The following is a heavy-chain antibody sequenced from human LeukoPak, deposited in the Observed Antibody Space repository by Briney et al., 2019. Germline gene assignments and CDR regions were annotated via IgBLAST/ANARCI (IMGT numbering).Heavy chain of an antibody. J-gene: IGHJ5*02. CDR2: INHSGST. CDR1: GGSFSGYY. Sequence: SETLSLTCAVYGGSFSGYYWSWIRQPPGKGLEWVGEINHSGSTNYNPSLKSRVTISVDTSKNQFSLKLSSVTAADTAVYYCARARRRFDPWGQGTLVTVSS. V-gene: IGHV4-34*01. CDR3: ARARRRFDP.